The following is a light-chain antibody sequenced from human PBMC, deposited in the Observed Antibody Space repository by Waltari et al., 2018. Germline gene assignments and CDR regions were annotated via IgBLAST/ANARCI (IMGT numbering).Light chain of an antibody. V-gene: IGLV2-14*03. CDR1: MTDIGSYDF. CDR2: DVR. CDR3: SSYTTSSTWV. Sequence: QSALTQAASVSGSPGQTITISCSGSMTDIGSYDFVSWFRQNPGKAPTLLLYDVRNRPWGISNRFSGSKSGYTASLTISGLQAEDEADYYCSSYTTSSTWVFGGGTRVTVL. J-gene: IGLJ3*02.